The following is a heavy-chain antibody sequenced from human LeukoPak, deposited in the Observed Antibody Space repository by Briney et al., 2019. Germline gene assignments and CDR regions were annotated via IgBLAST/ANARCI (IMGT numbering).Heavy chain of an antibody. D-gene: IGHD6-6*01. CDR2: INTAGDT. CDR3: AKDLGYSSSGLAFDI. V-gene: IGHV3-13*01. Sequence: GGSLRLSCAASGFTFSSYDMHWVRQAAGKGLEWVAAINTAGDTYYPGSVRGRFTISRENAKKSFFLQMNSLRAEDTAVYYRAKDLGYSSSGLAFDIWGQGTMVTVSS. J-gene: IGHJ3*02. CDR1: GFTFSSYD.